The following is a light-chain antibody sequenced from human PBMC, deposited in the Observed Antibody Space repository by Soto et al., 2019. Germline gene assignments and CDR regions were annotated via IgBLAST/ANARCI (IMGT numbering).Light chain of an antibody. V-gene: IGKV1-39*01. CDR1: QRITTY. CDR3: QQSYSTPYT. J-gene: IGKJ2*01. CDR2: TAA. Sequence: IHMTQSPSYLSASVGDRVTITCRASQRITTYLNWYQQKPGKAPKLLISTAATLQGGVPSRFSGSGSGTDFTLTITPHQPEDFATYFWQQSYSTPYTFGQGTKLEIK.